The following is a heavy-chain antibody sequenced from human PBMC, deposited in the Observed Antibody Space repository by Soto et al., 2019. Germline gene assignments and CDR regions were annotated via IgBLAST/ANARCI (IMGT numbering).Heavy chain of an antibody. CDR2: INHSGST. V-gene: IGHV4-34*01. Sequence: PSESLSRTGAVYGGSFRGDYWSWIRRPPGKGLEWIGEINHSGSTNYNPSLKSRVTISVDTSKNQFSLKLSSVTAADTAVYYCARGRSTYYDFWSCYYTAQDHGYSYGMDVCGKGPMVTVSS. CDR1: GGSFRGDY. D-gene: IGHD3-3*01. J-gene: IGHJ6*04. CDR3: ARGRSTYYDFWSCYYTAQDHGYSYGMDV.